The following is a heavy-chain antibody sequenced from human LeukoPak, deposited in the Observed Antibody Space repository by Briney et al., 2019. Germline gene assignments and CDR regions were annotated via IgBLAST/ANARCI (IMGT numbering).Heavy chain of an antibody. D-gene: IGHD3-22*01. CDR2: IYYSGST. J-gene: IGHJ3*02. CDR1: DGSISSSTYY. Sequence: PSETLSLTCTVSDGSISSSTYYWGWTRQPPGKGLEWIGSIYYSGSTYYNPSLKSRATISVDTSKNQFSLKLTSVTAADTALYYCARPRDTTHYYYWGDAFDIWGQGTMVTVSS. V-gene: IGHV4-39*01. CDR3: ARPRDTTHYYYWGDAFDI.